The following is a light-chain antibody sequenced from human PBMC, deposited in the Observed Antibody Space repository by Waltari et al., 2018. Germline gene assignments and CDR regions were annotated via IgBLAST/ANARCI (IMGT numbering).Light chain of an antibody. V-gene: IGLV1-51*02. J-gene: IGLJ1*01. CDR2: ENN. CDR3: GTWDASLGGI. Sequence: QSVLTQPPSVSAAPGQTVTISCSSDRSQIGNNFVSWYQHFPGTAPKLLIYENNRRPSGIPDRFSGSKSGTSATLGITGLQTGDEADYYCGTWDASLGGILGTGTKVTVL. CDR1: RSQIGNNF.